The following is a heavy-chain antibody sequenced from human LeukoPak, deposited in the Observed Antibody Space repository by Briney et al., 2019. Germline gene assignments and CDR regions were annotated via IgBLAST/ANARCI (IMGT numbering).Heavy chain of an antibody. J-gene: IGHJ4*02. CDR3: ARDVVTALFDY. D-gene: IGHD2-21*02. Sequence: SETLSLTCTVSGGSISSYYWSWIRQPPGKGREWMGYIYYSGSTNYNPSLQSRVTISVDTSKNQFSLKLSSVTAANTAVYYCARDVVTALFDYWGQGTLVTVSS. V-gene: IGHV4-59*08. CDR1: GGSISSYY. CDR2: IYYSGST.